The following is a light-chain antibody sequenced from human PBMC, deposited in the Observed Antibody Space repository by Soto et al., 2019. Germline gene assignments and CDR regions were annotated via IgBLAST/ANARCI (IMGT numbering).Light chain of an antibody. CDR1: SSNIGSGYD. V-gene: IGLV1-40*01. J-gene: IGLJ3*02. CDR3: HSYDSSLSAVV. Sequence: QSVLTQPPSVSGAPGQRVTISCTGTSSNIGSGYDVHWYQQLPGKAPTLLIYSNNDRPSGVPDRFSDSKSGTSASLAITELQADDEADYYCHSYDSSLSAVVFGGGNHLTVL. CDR2: SNN.